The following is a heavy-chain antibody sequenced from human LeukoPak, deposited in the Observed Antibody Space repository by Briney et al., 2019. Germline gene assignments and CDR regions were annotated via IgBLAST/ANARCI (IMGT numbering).Heavy chain of an antibody. Sequence: ASVKASCKASGYTFTSYYMHWVRQAPGQGLEWMGIINPSGGSTSYAQKFQGRVTMTRDTSTSTVYMDLSSLRSEDTAVYYCTRSSGEQLAPLDSWGQGTLVTVSS. CDR2: INPSGGST. CDR3: TRSSGEQLAPLDS. CDR1: GYTFTSYY. V-gene: IGHV1-46*01. D-gene: IGHD6-6*01. J-gene: IGHJ4*02.